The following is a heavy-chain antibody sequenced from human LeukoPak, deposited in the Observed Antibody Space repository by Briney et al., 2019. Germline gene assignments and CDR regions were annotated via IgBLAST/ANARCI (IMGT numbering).Heavy chain of an antibody. V-gene: IGHV4-34*01. CDR1: GGSFSGYY. D-gene: IGHD6-13*01. Sequence: SETLSLTCAVYGGSFSGYYWSWIPQPPGKGLEWIGEINHSGSTNYNPSLKSRVTISVDTSKNQFSLKLSSVTAADTAVYYCARFGVAAAYDYWGQGTLVTVSS. CDR2: INHSGST. J-gene: IGHJ4*02. CDR3: ARFGVAAAYDY.